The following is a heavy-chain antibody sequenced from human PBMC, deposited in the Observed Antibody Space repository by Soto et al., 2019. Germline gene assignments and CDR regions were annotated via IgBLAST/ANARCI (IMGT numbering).Heavy chain of an antibody. CDR1: GFTFSSYW. V-gene: IGHV3-7*03. CDR2: IKQDGSEE. Sequence: GGSLRLSCAASGFTFSSYWMSWVRQAPGEGLEGVADIKQDGSEEYYVDSVKGRFTISRDNAKNSLYLQMNSLRAEDTAVYYCARKFQLAPYYYYYGIAVWGQGPTVTVSS. CDR3: ARKFQLAPYYYYYGIAV. J-gene: IGHJ6*02. D-gene: IGHD2-2*01.